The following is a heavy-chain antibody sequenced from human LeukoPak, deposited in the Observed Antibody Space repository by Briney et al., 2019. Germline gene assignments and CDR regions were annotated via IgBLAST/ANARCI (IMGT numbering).Heavy chain of an antibody. V-gene: IGHV3-7*01. CDR3: ARDRGDRSGDGAFDI. D-gene: IGHD6-19*01. CDR2: IKQDGSEK. J-gene: IGHJ3*02. Sequence: GGSLRLSCAASGFTFSSYWMSWVRQAPGKGLEWVANIKQDGSEKYYVDSVKGRFTISRDNAKNSLYLQMNSLRAEDTAVYHCARDRGDRSGDGAFDIWGQGTLVTVSS. CDR1: GFTFSSYW.